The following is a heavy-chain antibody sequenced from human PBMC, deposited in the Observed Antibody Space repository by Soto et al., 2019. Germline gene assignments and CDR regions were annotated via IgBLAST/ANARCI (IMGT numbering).Heavy chain of an antibody. D-gene: IGHD4-17*01. CDR2: MNPNNGNT. J-gene: IGHJ4*02. V-gene: IGHV1-8*01. Sequence: ASVKVSCKASGYTFTSYDINWVRQATGQGLEWMGWMNPNNGNTNYSQKFQGRVTIARNTSTSTAYMELSSLRSEDTAVYYCARADGDYGGVGLSTFDYWGQGTLVTVSS. CDR3: ARADGDYGGVGLSTFDY. CDR1: GYTFTSYD.